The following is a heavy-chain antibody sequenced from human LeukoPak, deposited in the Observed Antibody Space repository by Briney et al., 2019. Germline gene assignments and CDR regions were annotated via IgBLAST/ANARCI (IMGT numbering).Heavy chain of an antibody. V-gene: IGHV1-46*01. CDR2: INPSGGST. J-gene: IGHJ3*02. D-gene: IGHD6-19*01. CDR3: AREGGIAVAPGAFDI. Sequence: ASVKVSCKASGYTFTSYYMHWVRQAPGQGLEWMGIINPSGGSTGYAQKFQGRVTMTRDTSTSTVYMELSSLRSEDTAVYYCAREGGIAVAPGAFDIWGQGAMVTVSS. CDR1: GYTFTSYY.